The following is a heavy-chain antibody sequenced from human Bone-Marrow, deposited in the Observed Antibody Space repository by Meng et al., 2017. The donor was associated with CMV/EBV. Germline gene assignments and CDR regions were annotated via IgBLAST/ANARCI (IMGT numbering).Heavy chain of an antibody. D-gene: IGHD1-26*01. CDR2: MQFDGSEE. V-gene: IGHV3-30*02. J-gene: IGHJ4*02. Sequence: GGSLRLSCAASGFSFSYAWMSWVRQAPGKGLEWVAFMQFDGSEELYADSLKGRFTISRDNSKNALYLQMSSLRTEDTAVYYCAKRSSLGGIYNGILDSWGQGALVTVSS. CDR1: GFSFSYAW. CDR3: AKRSSLGGIYNGILDS.